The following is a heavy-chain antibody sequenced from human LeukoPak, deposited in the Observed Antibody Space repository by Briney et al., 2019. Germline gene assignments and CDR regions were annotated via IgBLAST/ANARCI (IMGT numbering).Heavy chain of an antibody. J-gene: IGHJ4*02. D-gene: IGHD6-6*01. CDR1: GGSITSSKYY. Sequence: SETLSLTCTVSGGSITSSKYYWGWIRQPPGKGLEWIGNIYYGGSTYYNPSFKSRVTMSIDTSKNQFSLKLSSVTAADTAVYYCVGTKQVVHSDYFDYWGQGTLVTVSS. V-gene: IGHV4-39*07. CDR3: VGTKQVVHSDYFDY. CDR2: IYYGGST.